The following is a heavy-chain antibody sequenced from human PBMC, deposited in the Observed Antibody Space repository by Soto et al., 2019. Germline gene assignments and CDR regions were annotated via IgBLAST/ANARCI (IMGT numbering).Heavy chain of an antibody. CDR1: GFTVSSYA. J-gene: IGHJ4*02. CDR3: AIRMYSTRWYYLDY. Sequence: PGGSPRLSCAASGFTVSSYALNLVRQAPGKGLEWVSGISASTYYADSVKGRFTISRDTSKNTLYLQMNSLRAEDTAIYFCAIRMYSTRWYYLDYWGQGTLVTVSS. V-gene: IGHV3-23*01. CDR2: ISAST. D-gene: IGHD6-13*01.